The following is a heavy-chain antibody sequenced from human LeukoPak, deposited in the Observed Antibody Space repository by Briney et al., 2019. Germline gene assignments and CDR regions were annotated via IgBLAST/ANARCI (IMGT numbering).Heavy chain of an antibody. D-gene: IGHD2-2*01. Sequence: GGSLRLSCAASGFTFSSYGMHWVRQAPGKGLEWVAFIWYDGSSKYYADSVKGRFTLSRDNSKNTLYLQMNSLRAEDTAVYYCARTSSLGSNYYYYGMDVWGQGTTVTVSS. CDR1: GFTFSSYG. V-gene: IGHV3-33*01. J-gene: IGHJ6*02. CDR2: IWYDGSSK. CDR3: ARTSSLGSNYYYYGMDV.